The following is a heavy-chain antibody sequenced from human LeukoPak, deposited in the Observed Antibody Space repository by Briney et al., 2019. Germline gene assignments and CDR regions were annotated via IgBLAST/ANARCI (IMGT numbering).Heavy chain of an antibody. Sequence: SQTLSLTCAVSGGSISSGGYSWSWIRQPPGQGLEWIGYIYHSGSTYYNPSLKSRVTISVDRSKNQFSLKLSSVTAADTAVYYCAREALCRGGDCYLDYWGQGTLVTVSS. V-gene: IGHV4-30-2*01. CDR3: AREALCRGGDCYLDY. D-gene: IGHD2-21*02. CDR1: GGSISSGGYS. CDR2: IYHSGST. J-gene: IGHJ4*02.